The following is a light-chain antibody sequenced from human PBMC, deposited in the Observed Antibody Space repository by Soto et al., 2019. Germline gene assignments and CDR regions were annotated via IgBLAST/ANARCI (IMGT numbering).Light chain of an antibody. CDR2: DDN. CDR3: QSYDRSRSGYV. Sequence: QAVVTQPPSVSAAPGQKVTISCSGSSSNIGGNSVSWYQQLPGTAPKLLIYDDNKRPSGIPDRFSGSKSGTSATLGITGLQTEDEADYYCQSYDRSRSGYVFASGTKVTVL. V-gene: IGLV1-51*01. J-gene: IGLJ1*01. CDR1: SSNIGGNS.